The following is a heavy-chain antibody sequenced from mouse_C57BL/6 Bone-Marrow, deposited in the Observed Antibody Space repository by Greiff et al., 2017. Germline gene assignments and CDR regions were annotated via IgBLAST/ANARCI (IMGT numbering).Heavy chain of an antibody. CDR3: ARCYDYDYAMDY. J-gene: IGHJ4*01. D-gene: IGHD2-4*01. V-gene: IGHV1-39*01. CDR2: INPNYGTT. Sequence: VQLQQSGPELVKPGASVKISCKASGYSFTDYNMNWVKQSNGQSLEWIGVINPNYGTTSYNQKFKGKATLTVDKSSSTAYMQLNSLTSEDSAVYYYARCYDYDYAMDYWVQGTSVTVSS. CDR1: GYSFTDYN.